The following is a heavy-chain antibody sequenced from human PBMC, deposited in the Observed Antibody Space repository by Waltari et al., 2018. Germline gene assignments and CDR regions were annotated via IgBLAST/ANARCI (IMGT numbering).Heavy chain of an antibody. Sequence: QMQLQQWGAGLLKPSEPLSLPCAGSGESFIGYYWNWIRQPPGRGLEWIGEIHHSGSINYNPSLESRVTISQDMSKNQFSLKLTSVTAADTAVYYCVRGKMYSRPYFDYWGQGTLVTVSS. D-gene: IGHD6-13*01. CDR3: VRGKMYSRPYFDY. CDR1: GESFIGYY. J-gene: IGHJ4*02. CDR2: IHHSGSI. V-gene: IGHV4-34*01.